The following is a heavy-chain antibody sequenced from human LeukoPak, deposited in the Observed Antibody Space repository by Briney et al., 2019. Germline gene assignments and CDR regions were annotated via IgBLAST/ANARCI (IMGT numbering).Heavy chain of an antibody. CDR3: ARDQGGGSTSSYFDY. J-gene: IGHJ4*02. CDR2: ISSSSSYI. D-gene: IGHD2-2*01. V-gene: IGHV3-21*01. Sequence: GGSLRLSCAASGFTFSSYSMNWVRQAPGKGLEWVSSISSSSSYIYYADSVKGRFTISRDNSKNTLYLQMNSLRAEDTAVYYCARDQGGGSTSSYFDYWGQGTLVTVSS. CDR1: GFTFSSYS.